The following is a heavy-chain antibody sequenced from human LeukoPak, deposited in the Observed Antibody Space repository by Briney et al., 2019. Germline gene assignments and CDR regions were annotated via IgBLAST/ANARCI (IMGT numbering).Heavy chain of an antibody. CDR3: ARVGGYYPDY. Sequence: PSETLSLTCTVSGGSISNYYWSWIRQPPGKGLEWIGYIYYSGSTNYNPSLKSRVTMSVDTSKNQFSLKLSSVTAADTAVYYCARVGGYYPDYWGQGTLVTVSS. J-gene: IGHJ4*02. V-gene: IGHV4-59*12. CDR2: IYYSGST. CDR1: GGSISNYY. D-gene: IGHD3-22*01.